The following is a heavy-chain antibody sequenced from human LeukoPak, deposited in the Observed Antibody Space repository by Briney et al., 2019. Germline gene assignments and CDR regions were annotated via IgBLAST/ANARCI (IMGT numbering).Heavy chain of an antibody. CDR2: IYSGGST. CDR3: ARGVDSSSTSCTYYYYYYMDV. V-gene: IGHV3-66*02. J-gene: IGHJ6*03. D-gene: IGHD2-2*01. CDR1: GFTFSSSA. Sequence: GGSLRLSCAASGFTFSSSAMSWVRQAPGKGLEWVSVIYSGGSTYYADSVKGRFTISRDNSKNTLYLQMNSLRAEDTAVYYCARGVDSSSTSCTYYYYYYMDVWGKGTTVTVSS.